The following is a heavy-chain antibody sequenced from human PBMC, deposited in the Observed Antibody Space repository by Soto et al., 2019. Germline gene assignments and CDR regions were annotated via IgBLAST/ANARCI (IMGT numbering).Heavy chain of an antibody. D-gene: IGHD2-2*01. J-gene: IGHJ4*02. V-gene: IGHV3-30-3*01. CDR2: ISYDGSNK. CDR3: ARGSLIVVVPAAIDY. Sequence: QVQLVESGGGVVQPRRSLRLSCAASGFTFSSYAMHWVRQAPGKGLEWVAVISYDGSNKYYADSVKGRFTISRDNSKNTLYLQMNSLRAEDTAVYYCARGSLIVVVPAAIDYWGQGTLVTVSS. CDR1: GFTFSSYA.